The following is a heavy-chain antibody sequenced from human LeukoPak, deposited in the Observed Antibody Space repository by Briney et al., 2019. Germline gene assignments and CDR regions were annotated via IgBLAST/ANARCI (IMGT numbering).Heavy chain of an antibody. D-gene: IGHD1-14*01. CDR2: IYYSGST. Sequence: SETLSLTCTVSDGSISSSSYYWGWIRQPPGKGLEWIGSIYYSGSTYYNPSLKSRVTISVDTSKNQFSLKLSSVTAADTAVYYCARHRDHSARFDYWGQGTLVTVSS. J-gene: IGHJ4*02. CDR1: DGSISSSSYY. V-gene: IGHV4-39*01. CDR3: ARHRDHSARFDY.